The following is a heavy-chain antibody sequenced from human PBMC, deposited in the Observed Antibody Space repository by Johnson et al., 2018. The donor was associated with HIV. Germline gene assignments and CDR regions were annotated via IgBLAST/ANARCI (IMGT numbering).Heavy chain of an antibody. CDR1: GFTFSSYG. CDR3: ARDWEWLNGFDI. CDR2: ISYDGSNK. J-gene: IGHJ3*02. V-gene: IGHV3-30*19. D-gene: IGHD3-3*01. Sequence: QVQLVESGGGVVQPGGSLRLSCAASGFTFSSYGMHWVRQAPGKGLEWVAFISYDGSNKYYTDSVKGRFTISRDNSKNTLYLQMNSLRAEDTAVYYCARDWEWLNGFDIWGQGTMVTVSS.